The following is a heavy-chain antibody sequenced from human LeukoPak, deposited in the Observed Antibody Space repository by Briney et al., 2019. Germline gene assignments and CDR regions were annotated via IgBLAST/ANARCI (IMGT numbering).Heavy chain of an antibody. D-gene: IGHD2-15*01. CDR2: IYYSGST. Sequence: SETLSLTCTVSGGSISSGGYYWSWIRQHPGKGLEWIGYIYYSGSTYYNPSLKSRVTISVDTSKNQFSLKLSSVTTADTAVYYCARVVGVAASYNWFDPWGQGTLVTVSS. CDR1: GGSISSGGYY. CDR3: ARVVGVAASYNWFDP. V-gene: IGHV4-31*03. J-gene: IGHJ5*02.